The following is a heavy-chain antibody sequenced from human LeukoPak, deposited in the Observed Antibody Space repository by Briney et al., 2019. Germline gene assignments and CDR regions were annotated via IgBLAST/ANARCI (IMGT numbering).Heavy chain of an antibody. J-gene: IGHJ4*02. V-gene: IGHV1-2*02. CDR2: INPNSGGT. D-gene: IGHD2-2*01. Sequence: ASVKVSCKASGYTFTSYDINWVRQATGQGLEWMGWINPNSGGTNYAQKFQGRVTMTRDTSISTAYMELSRLRSDDTAVYYCARAPAGATPFFDYWGQGTLVTVSS. CDR1: GYTFTSYD. CDR3: ARAPAGATPFFDY.